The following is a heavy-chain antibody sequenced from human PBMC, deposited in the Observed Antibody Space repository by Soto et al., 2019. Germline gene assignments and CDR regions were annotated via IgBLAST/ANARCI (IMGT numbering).Heavy chain of an antibody. V-gene: IGHV3-9*01. Sequence: EVQLVESGGGLVQPGRALRLSCVASGFTCGDYAMHWVLQAPGKGLEWVAGISWNTDNIGYADSVKVRFTISRDNAGHALYLQMTSLRHEDTAVYYCAKGRNIVAVVTPFDGWGKGNLVTVSS. CDR3: AKGRNIVAVVTPFDG. J-gene: IGHJ4*02. CDR1: GFTCGDYA. CDR2: ISWNTDNI. D-gene: IGHD2-21*02.